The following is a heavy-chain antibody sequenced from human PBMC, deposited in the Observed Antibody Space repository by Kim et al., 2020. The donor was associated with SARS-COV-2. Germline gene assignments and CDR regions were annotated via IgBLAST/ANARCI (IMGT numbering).Heavy chain of an antibody. J-gene: IGHJ6*02. Sequence: GGSLRLSCTASGFTFGDYAMSWVRQAPGKGLEWVGFIRSKAYGGTTEYAASVKGRFTISRDDSKSIAYLQMNSLKTEDTAVYYCTRGGRRGNTYYYYGMDVWGQGTTVTVSS. CDR2: IRSKAYGGTT. D-gene: IGHD3-16*01. CDR3: TRGGRRGNTYYYYGMDV. V-gene: IGHV3-49*04. CDR1: GFTFGDYA.